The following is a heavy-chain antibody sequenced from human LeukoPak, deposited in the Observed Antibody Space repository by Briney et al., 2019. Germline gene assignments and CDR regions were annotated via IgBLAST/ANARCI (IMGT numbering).Heavy chain of an antibody. CDR1: GFTFSNYA. D-gene: IGHD6-6*01. V-gene: IGHV3-53*01. Sequence: PGGSLRLSCAASGFTFSNYAMSWVRQAPGKGLEWVSVIYSGGSTYYADSVKGRFTISRDNSKNTLYLQMNSLRAEDTAVYYCARGGGQLGYWGQGTLVTVSS. J-gene: IGHJ4*02. CDR2: IYSGGST. CDR3: ARGGGQLGY.